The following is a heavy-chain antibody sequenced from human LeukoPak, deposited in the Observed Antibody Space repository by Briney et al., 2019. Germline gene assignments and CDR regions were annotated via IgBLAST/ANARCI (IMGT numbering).Heavy chain of an antibody. CDR3: ARDLPLTGWLRSFDY. Sequence: SETLSLTCTVSGGSISSSYWTWIRQPAGKGLEWIGRIYSSGSTNYNPSLKSRLTMSVDTSRNQSSLKLNSVTAADTAVYYCARDLPLTGWLRSFDYWGQGTLVTVSS. D-gene: IGHD5-12*01. V-gene: IGHV4-4*07. J-gene: IGHJ4*02. CDR1: GGSISSSY. CDR2: IYSSGST.